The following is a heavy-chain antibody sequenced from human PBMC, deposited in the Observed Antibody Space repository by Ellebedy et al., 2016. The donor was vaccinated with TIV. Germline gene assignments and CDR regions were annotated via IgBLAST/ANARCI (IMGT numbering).Heavy chain of an antibody. Sequence: ASVKVSCXASGYTFTDFYVHWVRQAPGQGLEWMGWIAPDSGGTRFAQTFQGRVTMTRDTSNSTTYMELSRLTSGDTALYYCARSRAIYGDSADWFSPWGQGTLVTVSS. CDR1: GYTFTDFY. CDR2: IAPDSGGT. J-gene: IGHJ5*02. V-gene: IGHV1-2*02. CDR3: ARSRAIYGDSADWFSP. D-gene: IGHD5-12*01.